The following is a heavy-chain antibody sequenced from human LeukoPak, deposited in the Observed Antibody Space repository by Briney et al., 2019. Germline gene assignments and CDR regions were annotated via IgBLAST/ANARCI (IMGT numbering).Heavy chain of an antibody. D-gene: IGHD2-15*01. Sequence: GESLKISCKGSGYTFANYWIAWVRQMPGRGLAWMGIIYPGNSETKYSPSFGGQVTISADKSISTAYLQWSSLKASDTAMYYCGKLGYCSGDTCYREVAFWGQGTLVTVSS. CDR1: GYTFANYW. J-gene: IGHJ4*02. CDR2: IYPGNSET. CDR3: GKLGYCSGDTCYREVAF. V-gene: IGHV5-51*01.